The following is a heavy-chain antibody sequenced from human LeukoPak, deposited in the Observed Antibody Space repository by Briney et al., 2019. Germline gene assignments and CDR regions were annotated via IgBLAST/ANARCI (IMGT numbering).Heavy chain of an antibody. CDR2: IIPIFGTA. V-gene: IGHV1-69*01. CDR1: GGTFSSYA. CDR3: ARASSSGRPRTNANFDY. J-gene: IGHJ4*02. D-gene: IGHD6-19*01. Sequence: ASVTVSCKASGGTFSSYAISWVRQAPGQGLEWMGGIIPIFGTANYAQKFQGRVTITADESTSTAYMELSSLRSEDTAVYYCARASSSGRPRTNANFDYWGQGTLVTVSS.